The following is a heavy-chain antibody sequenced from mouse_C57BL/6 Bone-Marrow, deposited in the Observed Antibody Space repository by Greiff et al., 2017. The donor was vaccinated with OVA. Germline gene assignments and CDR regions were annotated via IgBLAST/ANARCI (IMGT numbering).Heavy chain of an antibody. V-gene: IGHV2-6-1*01. CDR3: ARHSRLNYYAMDY. D-gene: IGHD2-2*01. CDR1: GFSLTSYG. J-gene: IGHJ4*01. CDR2: IWSDGST. Sequence: VQLQESGPGLVAPSQSLSITCTVSGFSLTSYGVHWVRQPPGKGLEWLVVIWSDGSTTYNSALKSRLSISKDNSKSQVFLKMNSLQTDDTAMYYCARHSRLNYYAMDYWGQGTSVTVSA.